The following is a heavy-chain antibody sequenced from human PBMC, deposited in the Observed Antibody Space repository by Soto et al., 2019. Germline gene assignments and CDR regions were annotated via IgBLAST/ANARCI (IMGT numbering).Heavy chain of an antibody. V-gene: IGHV1-2*02. D-gene: IGHD2-21*02. CDR1: GYTFTGYY. Sequence: ASVKVSCKASGYTFTGYYMHWVRQAPGQGLEWVGWINPISGGTNYAQKFQGRVTMTRDTSINTAYLEVSRLRSDDTAVYYCATAQLTAPDCWGQGTLVTVSS. CDR3: ATAQLTAPDC. J-gene: IGHJ4*02. CDR2: INPISGGT.